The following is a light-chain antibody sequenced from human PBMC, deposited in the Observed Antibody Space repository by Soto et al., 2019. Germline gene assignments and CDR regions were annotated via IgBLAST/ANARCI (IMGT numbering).Light chain of an antibody. CDR3: QTWGTGIQV. CDR2: LNSDGSH. V-gene: IGLV4-69*01. J-gene: IGLJ3*02. Sequence: QLVLPQSPSASASLGASVKLTCTLSSGHSSYAIAWHQQQPETGPRYLMNLNSDGSHSKGDGIPDRFSGTSSGAERYFTIPGLQSEDETDYYCQTWGTGIQVFGGGTKLTVL. CDR1: SGHSSYA.